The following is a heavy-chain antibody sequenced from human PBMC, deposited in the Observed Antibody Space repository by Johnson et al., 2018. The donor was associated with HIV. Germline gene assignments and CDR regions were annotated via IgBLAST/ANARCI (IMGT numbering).Heavy chain of an antibody. CDR3: ARDIIAVAGYDAFDI. CDR2: ISYEGSNK. J-gene: IGHJ3*02. CDR1: GFTFSSYA. D-gene: IGHD6-19*01. V-gene: IGHV3-30*04. Sequence: QVQLVESGGGVVQPGRSLRLSCAASGFTFSSYAMHWVRQAPGKGLEWVAVISYEGSNKYYADSVKGRITISRDNSKYTVYLQMNSLRVEDTAVYYCARDIIAVAGYDAFDIWGQGTMVTVSS.